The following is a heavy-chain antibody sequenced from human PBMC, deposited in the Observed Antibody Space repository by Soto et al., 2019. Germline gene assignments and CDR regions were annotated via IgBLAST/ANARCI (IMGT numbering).Heavy chain of an antibody. J-gene: IGHJ3*02. CDR3: ARDRGYSGKSDAFDI. Sequence: QVQLVQSGAEVKKPGASVKVSCKASGYTFTSYGITWVRQAPGQGPEYMGWISAYNGNTNYAQKLQGRVTMTTDTTTSTGYMELSSLRSDDTAVYFCARDRGYSGKSDAFDIWGQGKMVTVSS. CDR2: ISAYNGNT. CDR1: GYTFTSYG. D-gene: IGHD1-26*01. V-gene: IGHV1-18*04.